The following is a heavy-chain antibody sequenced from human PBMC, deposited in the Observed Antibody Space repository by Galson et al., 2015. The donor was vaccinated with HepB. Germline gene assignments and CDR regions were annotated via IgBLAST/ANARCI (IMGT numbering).Heavy chain of an antibody. CDR3: ARDRSYGSPFDY. J-gene: IGHJ4*02. D-gene: IGHD3-10*01. CDR2: ISSSSSYI. CDR1: TFIFNTYS. Sequence: SLRLSCAASTFIFNTYSMNWVRQAPGKGLEWVSSISSSSSYIYYADSVKGRFTISRDNAKNSLYLQMNSLRAEDTAVYYCARDRSYGSPFDYWGQGTLVTVSS. V-gene: IGHV3-21*01.